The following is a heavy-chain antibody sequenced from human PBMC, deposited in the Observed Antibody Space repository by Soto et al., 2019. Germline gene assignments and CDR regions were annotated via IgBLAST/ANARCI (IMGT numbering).Heavy chain of an antibody. D-gene: IGHD4-17*01. CDR3: AKDIAVTTSAFDI. CDR1: GLPFSSYA. V-gene: IGHV3-23*01. CDR2: ISGSGGST. J-gene: IGHJ3*02. Sequence: EVQLLESGGGLVQPGGSLRLPFEASGLPFSSYAMSWVRQAQGRGLEWVSAISGSGGSTYYADSVKGRFTISRDNSKNTLYLQMNSLRAEDTAVYYCAKDIAVTTSAFDIWGQGTMVTVSS.